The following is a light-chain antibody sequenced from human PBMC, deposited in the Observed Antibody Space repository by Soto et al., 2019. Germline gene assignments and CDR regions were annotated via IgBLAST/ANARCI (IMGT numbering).Light chain of an antibody. V-gene: IGKV1-9*01. Sequence: DIQLTQSPSFLSASVGDRVTITCRASPGISSYLVWYQQKPGKAPKLLIYGASTLQSGVPSRFSGSGSGTEFTLTISSLQPEDSATYYCQQLNSYPLTFGGGTKVEIK. CDR3: QQLNSYPLT. CDR2: GAS. J-gene: IGKJ4*01. CDR1: PGISSY.